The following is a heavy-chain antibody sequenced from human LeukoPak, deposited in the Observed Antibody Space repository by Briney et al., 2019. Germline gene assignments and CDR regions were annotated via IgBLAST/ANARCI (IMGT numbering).Heavy chain of an antibody. V-gene: IGHV3-33*01. J-gene: IGHJ4*02. CDR2: VWSDGSNT. CDR1: GFALSSHG. CDR3: ARDPNLDY. Sequence: GGSLRLSCAASGFALSSHGMHWVRQAPGKGLEWVAVVWSDGSNTNYADAVKGRFTISRDNSKNTFYLQMNSLRAEDTAVYYCARDPNLDYWGQGTLVTVSS.